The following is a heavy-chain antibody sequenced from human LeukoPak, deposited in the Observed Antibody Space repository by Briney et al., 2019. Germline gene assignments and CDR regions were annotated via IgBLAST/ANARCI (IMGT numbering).Heavy chain of an antibody. CDR2: VMPLFNTP. J-gene: IGHJ6*02. D-gene: IGHD2-2*01. CDR3: ARAPTCSSTSCLRRYDMDV. Sequence: SVKVSCKASGDTFNNYIITWVRQAPGQGLEWMGGVMPLFNTPNYAQKFQGRITIITDASTHTSYMELRSLRSEDTAVYYCARAPTCSSTSCLRRYDMDVWGQGTTVTVSS. CDR1: GDTFNNYI. V-gene: IGHV1-69*05.